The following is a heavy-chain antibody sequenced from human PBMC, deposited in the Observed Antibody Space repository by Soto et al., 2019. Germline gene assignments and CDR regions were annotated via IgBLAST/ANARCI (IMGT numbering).Heavy chain of an antibody. CDR1: GYTFTANY. J-gene: IGHJ5*01. V-gene: IGHV1-2*02. D-gene: IGHD1-7*01. Sequence: ASVKVSCKASGYTFTANYIHWVRQAPGQGLEWMGWINSNSGDTKYAQNLQGRVTLTRDTSISTVYMDLSRLMSDDTAVYYCARGTGTSWFDSWGQGTLLTVSS. CDR2: INSNSGDT. CDR3: ARGTGTSWFDS.